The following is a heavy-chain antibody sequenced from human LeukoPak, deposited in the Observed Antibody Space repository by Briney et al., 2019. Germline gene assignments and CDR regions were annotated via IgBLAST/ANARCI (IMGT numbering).Heavy chain of an antibody. CDR3: ARVDRSSWYLGY. D-gene: IGHD6-13*01. V-gene: IGHV3-30*04. CDR1: GFTFSSYA. CDR2: ISYDGSNK. J-gene: IGHJ4*02. Sequence: GRSLRLSCAASGFTFSSYAMHGVRQAPGKGLEWVAVISYDGSNKYYADSVKGRFTTSRDNSKNTLYLQMNRLRAEDTAVYYCARVDRSSWYLGYWRQGTLATVSS.